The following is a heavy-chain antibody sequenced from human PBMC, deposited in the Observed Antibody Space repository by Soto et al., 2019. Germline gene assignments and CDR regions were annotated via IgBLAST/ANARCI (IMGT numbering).Heavy chain of an antibody. CDR1: GITATNGH. Sequence: GGSLRLSCAASGITATNGHMSWVRQAPGKGLEWVSVIYSDDNTYYADSVKGRFTISRDTSKDTVYLQMSSLRADDTAVYYCARDWNGDKYFDFWDQGSLVTVSS. CDR3: ARDWNGDKYFDF. D-gene: IGHD1-1*01. J-gene: IGHJ4*02. V-gene: IGHV3-53*01. CDR2: IYSDDNT.